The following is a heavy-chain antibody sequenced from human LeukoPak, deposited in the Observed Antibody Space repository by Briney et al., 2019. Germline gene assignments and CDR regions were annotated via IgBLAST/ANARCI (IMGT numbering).Heavy chain of an antibody. J-gene: IGHJ4*02. Sequence: GGSLRLSCTTSGFTFGGYCISWVRQAPGKGLEWLGFIRAKAYGGTTEYAASVNGRITISRDDSKSIAYLQMNSLRTEDTAVYCCNNGDYPPGYCGFWGQGTLVTVSS. CDR3: NNGDYPPGYCGF. V-gene: IGHV3-49*04. CDR1: GFTFGGYC. CDR2: IRAKAYGGTT. D-gene: IGHD4-17*01.